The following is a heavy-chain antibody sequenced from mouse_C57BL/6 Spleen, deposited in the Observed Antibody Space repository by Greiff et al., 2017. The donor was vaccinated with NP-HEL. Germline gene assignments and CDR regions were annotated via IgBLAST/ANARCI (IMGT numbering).Heavy chain of an antibody. CDR1: GYTFTDHT. Sequence: QVQLQQSDAELVKPGASVKISCKVSGYTFTDHTIHWMKQRPEQGLEWIGYIYPRDGSTKYNEKFKGKATLTADKSSSTAYMQLNSLTSEDSAVYFCGLNLLLNYWYFDVWGTGTTVTVSS. CDR3: GLNLLLNYWYFDV. CDR2: IYPRDGST. J-gene: IGHJ1*03. D-gene: IGHD1-1*01. V-gene: IGHV1-78*01.